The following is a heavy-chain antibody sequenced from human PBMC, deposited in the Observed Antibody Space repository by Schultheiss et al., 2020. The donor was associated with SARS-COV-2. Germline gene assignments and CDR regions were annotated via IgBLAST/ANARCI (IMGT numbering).Heavy chain of an antibody. CDR2: INDDGSST. CDR3: AKDVGREFAVTLPN. Sequence: GGSLRLSCAASGLTLSTYWMHWVRQVPGKGLVWVSRINDDGSSTNYADSVKGRFTVSRDNSKNTVDLQMDSLRVDDTATYYCAKDVGREFAVTLPNWGQGTRVTVSS. D-gene: IGHD4-17*01. V-gene: IGHV3-74*01. CDR1: GLTLSTYW. J-gene: IGHJ4*02.